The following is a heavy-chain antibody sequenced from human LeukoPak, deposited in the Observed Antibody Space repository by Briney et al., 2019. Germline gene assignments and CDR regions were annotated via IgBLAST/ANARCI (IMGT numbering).Heavy chain of an antibody. J-gene: IGHJ4*02. V-gene: IGHV4-38-2*02. CDR1: GYSISSGYY. CDR3: ARSARPRGEFDY. CDR2: IYHSGST. D-gene: IGHD3-10*01. Sequence: SETLSLTCTVSGYSISSGYYWGWIRQPPGKGLEWIGSIYHSGSTYYNPSLKSRVTISVDTSKNQFSLKATSVTAADTAMYYCARSARPRGEFDYWGQGTLVTVSS.